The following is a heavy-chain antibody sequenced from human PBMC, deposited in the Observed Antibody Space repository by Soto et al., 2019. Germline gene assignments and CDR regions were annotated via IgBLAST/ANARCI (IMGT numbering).Heavy chain of an antibody. V-gene: IGHV3-33*01. J-gene: IGHJ6*03. CDR1: GFTFSSYG. D-gene: IGHD3-9*01. Sequence: QVQLVESGGGVVQPGRSLRLSCAASGFTFSSYGMHWVRQAPGKGLEWVAVIWYDGSNKYYADSVKGRFTISRDNSKNTLYLQMNSLRAEDTAVYYCARQVYYDILTGYYDYYYYMDVWGKGTTVTVSS. CDR2: IWYDGSNK. CDR3: ARQVYYDILTGYYDYYYYMDV.